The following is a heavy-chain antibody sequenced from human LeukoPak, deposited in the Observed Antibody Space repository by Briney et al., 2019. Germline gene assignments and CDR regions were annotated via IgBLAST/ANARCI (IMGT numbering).Heavy chain of an antibody. V-gene: IGHV4-34*01. J-gene: IGHJ5*02. D-gene: IGHD2-2*01. CDR1: GGSFSGYY. CDR3: ASGSSTEDNWFDP. Sequence: SETLSLTCAVYGGSFSGYYWSWIRQPPGKGLEWIREINHSGSTNYNPSLKSRVTISVDTSKNQFSLKLSSVTAADTAVYYCASGSSTEDNWFDPWGQGTLVTVSS. CDR2: INHSGST.